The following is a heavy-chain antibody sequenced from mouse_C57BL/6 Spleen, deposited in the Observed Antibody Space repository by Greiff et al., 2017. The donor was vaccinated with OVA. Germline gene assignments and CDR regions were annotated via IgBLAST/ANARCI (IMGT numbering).Heavy chain of an antibody. CDR2: ISSGGSYT. CDR3: ARRGDYDSWFAY. CDR1: GFTFSSYG. J-gene: IGHJ3*01. Sequence: EVQVVESGGDLVKPGGSLKLSCAASGFTFSSYGMSWVRQTPDKRLEWVATISSGGSYTYYPDSVKGRFTISRDNAKNTLYLQLSSLKSEDTAMYYCARRGDYDSWFAYWGQGTLVTVSA. D-gene: IGHD2-4*01. V-gene: IGHV5-6*01.